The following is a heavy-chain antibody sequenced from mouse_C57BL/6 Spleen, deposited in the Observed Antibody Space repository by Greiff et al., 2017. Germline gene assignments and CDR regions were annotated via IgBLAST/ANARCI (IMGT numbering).Heavy chain of an antibody. CDR3: ARRGTGTGYFDY. CDR1: GYTFTSYW. D-gene: IGHD4-1*01. V-gene: IGHV1-69*01. Sequence: QVQLQQPGAELVMPGASVKLSCKASGYTFTSYWMHWVKQRPGQGLEWIGEIDPSDSYTNYNQKFKGKSTLTVDKSSSTAYMQHSRLTSEDSAVYYCARRGTGTGYFDYWGQGTTLTVSS. J-gene: IGHJ2*01. CDR2: IDPSDSYT.